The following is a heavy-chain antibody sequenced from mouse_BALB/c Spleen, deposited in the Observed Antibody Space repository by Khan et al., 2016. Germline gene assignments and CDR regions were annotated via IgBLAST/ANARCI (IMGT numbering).Heavy chain of an antibody. V-gene: IGHV3-2*02. CDR2: ISYSGST. J-gene: IGHJ1*01. Sequence: EVQLQESGPGLVKPSQSLSLTCTVTGYSITSDYAWNWIRQFPGNNLEGMGNISYSGSTSYNPSLKSRITITRDTSKNQFFLQLNSVTTEDTATYYCARDTTAWYFDVWGAGTTVTVSS. CDR1: GYSITSDYA. D-gene: IGHD1-2*01. CDR3: ARDTTAWYFDV.